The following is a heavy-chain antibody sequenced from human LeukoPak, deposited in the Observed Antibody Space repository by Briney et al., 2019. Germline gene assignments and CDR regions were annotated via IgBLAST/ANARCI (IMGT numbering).Heavy chain of an antibody. CDR3: AKDPRTSITMMVVVPRTFDI. J-gene: IGHJ3*02. Sequence: GGSLRLSCAASGFTFSSYGMHWVRQAPGKGLEWVAFIRYDGSNKYYADSVKGRFTISRDNSKNTLYLQMNSLRAEDTAVYYCAKDPRTSITMMVVVPRTFDIWGQGTMVTVSS. V-gene: IGHV3-30*02. CDR1: GFTFSSYG. D-gene: IGHD3-22*01. CDR2: IRYDGSNK.